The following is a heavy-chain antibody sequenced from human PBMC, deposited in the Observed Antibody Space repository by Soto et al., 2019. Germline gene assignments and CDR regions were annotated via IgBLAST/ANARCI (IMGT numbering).Heavy chain of an antibody. D-gene: IGHD3-22*01. J-gene: IGHJ4*02. CDR3: ATDYYDSSGLLRDY. V-gene: IGHV1-24*01. Sequence: ASVKVSCKVCGYTLTELSMHWVRQAPGKGLEWMGGFDPEDGETIYAQKFQDRVTMTEDTSTDTAYMELSSLRSEDTAVYYCATDYYDSSGLLRDYWGPGTLVTVFS. CDR2: FDPEDGET. CDR1: GYTLTELS.